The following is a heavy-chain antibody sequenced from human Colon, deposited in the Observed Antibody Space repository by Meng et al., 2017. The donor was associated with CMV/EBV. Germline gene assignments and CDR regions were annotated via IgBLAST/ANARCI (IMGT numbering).Heavy chain of an antibody. Sequence: AISGDRGSLNRASWNWLRQSPSRGLEWLGRTYYRSKWYNDYAVSVKSRITINPDTSKNQFSLQLNSVTPEDTAVYYCARGRVPAVDYWGQGTLVTVSS. D-gene: IGHD2-2*01. CDR2: TYYRSKWYN. CDR3: ARGRVPAVDY. CDR1: GDRGSLNRAS. V-gene: IGHV6-1*01. J-gene: IGHJ4*02.